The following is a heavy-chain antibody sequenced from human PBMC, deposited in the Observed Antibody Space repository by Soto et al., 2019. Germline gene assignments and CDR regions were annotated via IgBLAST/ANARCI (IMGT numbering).Heavy chain of an antibody. V-gene: IGHV1-18*04. CDR2: ISTNTGHT. D-gene: IGHD3-16*02. Sequence: QVPLVQSGAEVKKPGASVKVSCKASGYTFTNYGISWVRQAPGQGLEWMGWISTNTGHTDYARNLRGRVPMTTDASTTTAYMELRSLTSDDTAIYFCAREEYRQVDHWGQGTLVTVSS. CDR1: GYTFTNYG. CDR3: AREEYRQVDH. J-gene: IGHJ5*02.